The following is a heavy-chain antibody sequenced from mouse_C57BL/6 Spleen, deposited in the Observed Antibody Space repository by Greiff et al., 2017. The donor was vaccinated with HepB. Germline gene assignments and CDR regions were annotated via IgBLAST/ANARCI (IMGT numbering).Heavy chain of an antibody. V-gene: IGHV1-81*01. Sequence: QVQLKQSGAELARPGASVKLSCKASGYTFTSYGISWVKQRTGQGLEWIGEIYPRSGNTYYNEKFKGKATLTADKSSSTAYMELRSLTSEDSAVYFCARWGYDSSWFAYWGQGTLVTVSA. CDR3: ARWGYDSSWFAY. CDR1: GYTFTSYG. CDR2: IYPRSGNT. D-gene: IGHD2-2*01. J-gene: IGHJ3*01.